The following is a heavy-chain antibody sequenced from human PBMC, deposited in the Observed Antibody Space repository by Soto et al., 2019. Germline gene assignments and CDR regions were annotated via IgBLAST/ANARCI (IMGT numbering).Heavy chain of an antibody. Sequence: SEILSLTCIVLGAFLGRKKYYGDWLRHPPEKGIERIGTTYYNGNPYYTPPLKSRDHMSVDTSKNQFALKLISVTAAVTSVYYCARHFVAVVIKGWGYWGQGTLVTVSS. CDR2: TYYNGNP. V-gene: IGHV4-39*01. CDR1: GAFLGRKKYY. J-gene: IGHJ4*02. D-gene: IGHD3-22*01. CDR3: ARHFVAVVIKGWGY.